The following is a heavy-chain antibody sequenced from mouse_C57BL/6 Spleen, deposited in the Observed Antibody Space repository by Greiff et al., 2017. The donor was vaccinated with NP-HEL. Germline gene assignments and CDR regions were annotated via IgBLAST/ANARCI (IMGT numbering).Heavy chain of an antibody. CDR1: GYTFTSYW. Sequence: QVQLQQPGAELVKPGASVKMSCKASGYTFTSYWITWVKQRPRQGLEWIGDIYPGSGSTNYNEKFKSKATLTVDTSSSTAYMQLSSLTSEDSAVDYCARSAYYSNYGGFAYWGQGTLVTVSA. CDR3: ARSAYYSNYGGFAY. D-gene: IGHD2-5*01. J-gene: IGHJ3*01. CDR2: IYPGSGST. V-gene: IGHV1-55*01.